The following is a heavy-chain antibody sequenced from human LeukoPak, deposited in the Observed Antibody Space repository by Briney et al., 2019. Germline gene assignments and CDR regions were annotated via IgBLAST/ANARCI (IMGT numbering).Heavy chain of an antibody. V-gene: IGHV3-66*01. D-gene: IGHD5-18*01. J-gene: IGHJ4*02. CDR3: ARDPGYSYGLDY. CDR1: GFTVSDNY. Sequence: PGGSLRLSCAASGFTVSDNYMSRVRQAPGKGLEWVSVIYSGGSTNYADSVKGRFTISRDNSKNTLYLQMNSLRADDTAVYYCARDPGYSYGLDYWGQGTLVTVSS. CDR2: IYSGGST.